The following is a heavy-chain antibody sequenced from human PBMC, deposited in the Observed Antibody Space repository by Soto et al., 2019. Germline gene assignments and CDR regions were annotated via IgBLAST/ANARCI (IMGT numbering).Heavy chain of an antibody. Sequence: QLQLQESGPGLVKPSETLSLTCTVSGGSISSSSYYWGWIRQPPGKGLEWIGSIYYSGSTYYNPSLKSRVTISVDTSKNQFSLKLSSVTAADTAVYYCARQDDYGDYVGPIVSDYWGQGTLVTVSS. CDR1: GGSISSSSYY. V-gene: IGHV4-39*01. CDR2: IYYSGST. CDR3: ARQDDYGDYVGPIVSDY. J-gene: IGHJ4*02. D-gene: IGHD4-17*01.